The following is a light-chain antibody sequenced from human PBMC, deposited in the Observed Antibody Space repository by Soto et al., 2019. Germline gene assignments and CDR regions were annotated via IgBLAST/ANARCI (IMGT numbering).Light chain of an antibody. V-gene: IGLV1-40*01. CDR2: GNT. CDR1: SSNIGAGYD. Sequence: QSVLTQPPSVSGAPGQRVTISCTGTSSNIGAGYDVHWYQQLPGTAPKLLISGNTNRLLGVPDRFSGSKSGTSASLAITGLQAEDEADYYCQSYDSSLSGREVFGGGTKVTVL. CDR3: QSYDSSLSGREV. J-gene: IGLJ2*01.